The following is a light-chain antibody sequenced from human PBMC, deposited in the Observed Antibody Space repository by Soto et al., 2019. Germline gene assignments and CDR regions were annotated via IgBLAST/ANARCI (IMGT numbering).Light chain of an antibody. J-gene: IGKJ1*01. Sequence: EIVMTQSPATLSVATGERATLSCRASQNISSNLAWYQQKPGQAPRVLIDGASTRATGIPARFSGSGSGTEFTLTISSLQSEDFAVYYCQQYHNWLWTFGQGTKVEIK. CDR3: QQYHNWLWT. CDR1: QNISSN. CDR2: GAS. V-gene: IGKV3-15*01.